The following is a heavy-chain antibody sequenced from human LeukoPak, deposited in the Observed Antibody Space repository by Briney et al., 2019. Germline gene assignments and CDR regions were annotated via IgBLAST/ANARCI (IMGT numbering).Heavy chain of an antibody. CDR3: ARGREGSSGWYNHYYHYMDV. Sequence: SETLSLTCTVSGGSISSSSYYWGWLRQPPGKGLEWIGTIFYSGSTYYNPSLKSRVTISVDTSKNQFSLQLNSVTPEDTAVYYCARGREGSSGWYNHYYHYMDVWGKGTTVTVSS. CDR1: GGSISSSSYY. V-gene: IGHV4-39*07. J-gene: IGHJ6*03. CDR2: IFYSGST. D-gene: IGHD6-19*01.